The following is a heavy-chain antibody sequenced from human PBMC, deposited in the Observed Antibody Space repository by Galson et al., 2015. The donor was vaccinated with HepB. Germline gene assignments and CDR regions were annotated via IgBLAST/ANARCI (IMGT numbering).Heavy chain of an antibody. CDR2: IYPGDSET. CDR3: ARREYCTTSSCYSTI. J-gene: IGHJ4*02. CDR1: GYSFGSHW. D-gene: IGHD2-15*01. Sequence: QSGAEVKKPGESLKISCQGSGYSFGSHWIGWVRQMPGKGLEWMGIIYPGDSETRYSPSFQGQVTISADKSISTAYLQWTSLKASDTGMYYCARREYCTTSSCYSTIWGQGTLVTVST. V-gene: IGHV5-51*01.